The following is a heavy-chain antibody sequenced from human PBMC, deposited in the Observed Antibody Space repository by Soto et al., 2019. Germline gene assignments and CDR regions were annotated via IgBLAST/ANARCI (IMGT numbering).Heavy chain of an antibody. D-gene: IGHD1-26*01. V-gene: IGHV1-69*06. Sequence: QVQLVQSGAEVKKPGSSVKVSCEASGGTFSGHAISWVRQAPGQGPEWMGGLIPLFGTTQHAQNFQCTLTITADKSTSTAYMELTSLRFEETAIYYCARGPNWEYRFDSWGHGTLVTVSS. CDR3: ARGPNWEYRFDS. J-gene: IGHJ5*01. CDR1: GGTFSGHA. CDR2: LIPLFGTT.